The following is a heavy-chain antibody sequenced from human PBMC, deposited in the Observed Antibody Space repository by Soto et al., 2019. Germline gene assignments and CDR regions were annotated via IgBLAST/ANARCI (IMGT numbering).Heavy chain of an antibody. CDR2: IIPIFGTA. D-gene: IGHD3-22*01. V-gene: IGHV1-69*01. CDR1: GGTFSSYA. J-gene: IGHJ4*02. Sequence: QVQLVQSGAEGKKPGSSVKVSCKASGGTFSSYAISWVRQAPGQGLEWMGGIIPIFGTANYAQRFQGRVTITADESTSTAYMELSSLRSEDTAVYYCATDTYYYDSSGQGDYWGQGTLVTDSS. CDR3: ATDTYYYDSSGQGDY.